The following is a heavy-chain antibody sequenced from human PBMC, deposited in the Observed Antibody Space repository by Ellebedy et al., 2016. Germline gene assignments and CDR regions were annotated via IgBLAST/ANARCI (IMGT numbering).Heavy chain of an antibody. Sequence: GGSLRLSXAASGFTLSSDWMSWVRQAPGKGPEWVANIKQDGSEKYYVDSVKGRFTISRDNAKNSLYLQMNSLRAEDTAVYYCARGGSFDWLWYWGQGTLVTVSS. J-gene: IGHJ4*02. V-gene: IGHV3-7*04. CDR2: IKQDGSEK. CDR3: ARGGSFDWLWY. D-gene: IGHD3-9*01. CDR1: GFTLSSDW.